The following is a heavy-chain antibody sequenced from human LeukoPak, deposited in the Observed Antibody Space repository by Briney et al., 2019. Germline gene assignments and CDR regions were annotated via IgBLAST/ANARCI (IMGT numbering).Heavy chain of an antibody. D-gene: IGHD3-10*01. CDR2: INHSGST. CDR3: ARLPKFFGGYYGSGRYYYYMDV. J-gene: IGHJ6*03. V-gene: IGHV4-38-2*02. Sequence: PSETLSLTCTVSGYSISSGYYWGWIRQPPGKGLEWIGEINHSGSTNYNPSLKSRVTISVDTSKNQFSLKLSSVTAADTAVYYCARLPKFFGGYYGSGRYYYYMDVWGKGTTVTISS. CDR1: GYSISSGYY.